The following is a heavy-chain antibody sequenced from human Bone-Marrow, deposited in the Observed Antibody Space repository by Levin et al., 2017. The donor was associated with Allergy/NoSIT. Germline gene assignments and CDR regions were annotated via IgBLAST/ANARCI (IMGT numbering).Heavy chain of an antibody. CDR1: GYTFTADY. D-gene: IGHD1-26*01. CDR2: INPKSGGT. CDR3: ARDWEDLDAFDI. Sequence: GGSLRLSCKASGYTFTADYINWIRQAPGQGLQWMGRINPKSGGTNYAQKFQGRVTMTRDTSISTAYMELTSLNFDDTAMYYCARDWEDLDAFDIWGQGTMVTVSS. J-gene: IGHJ3*02. V-gene: IGHV1-2*06.